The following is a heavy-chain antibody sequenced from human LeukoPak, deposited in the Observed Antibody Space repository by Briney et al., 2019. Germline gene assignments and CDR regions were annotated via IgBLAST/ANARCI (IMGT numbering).Heavy chain of an antibody. J-gene: IGHJ4*02. V-gene: IGHV5-51*01. CDR2: IYPGDSDT. CDR1: GYSFTSYW. Sequence: GESLKISCKGSGYSFTSYWIGWVRQMPGKGLEWMGIIYPGDSDTRYSPSFQGQVTISADKSISTAYLQWSSLKASDTAMYYCARPDVLSSTSQYFRGVEYYFDYWGQGTLVTVSS. D-gene: IGHD2-2*01. CDR3: ARPDVLSSTSQYFRGVEYYFDY.